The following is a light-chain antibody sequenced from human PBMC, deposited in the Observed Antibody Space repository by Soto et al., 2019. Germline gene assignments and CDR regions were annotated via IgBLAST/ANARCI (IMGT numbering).Light chain of an antibody. J-gene: IGLJ1*01. Sequence: QSVLTQPPSASGSPGQSVTISCTGSSYDVGAYNYVSWYQQHPGKAPKLIIYDVSKRPSGVSNRFSGSKSGNTASLTISGLQAEDEADYYCSSYTSSSTLFGTGTKVTVL. CDR3: SSYTSSSTL. V-gene: IGLV2-14*01. CDR2: DVS. CDR1: SYDVGAYNY.